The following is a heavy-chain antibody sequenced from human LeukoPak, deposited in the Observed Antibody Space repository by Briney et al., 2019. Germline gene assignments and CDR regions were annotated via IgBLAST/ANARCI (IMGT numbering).Heavy chain of an antibody. V-gene: IGHV4-4*07. CDR2: IYTSGST. J-gene: IGHJ4*02. D-gene: IGHD3-10*01. Sequence: SETLSLTCTVSGGSISSYYWSWIRQPAGKGLEWIGRIYTSGSTNYNPSLKSRVTISVDKSKNQFSLRLRSMTAADTAVYFCARGGGRATLDYWGQGTLVTVSS. CDR1: GGSISSYY. CDR3: ARGGGRATLDY.